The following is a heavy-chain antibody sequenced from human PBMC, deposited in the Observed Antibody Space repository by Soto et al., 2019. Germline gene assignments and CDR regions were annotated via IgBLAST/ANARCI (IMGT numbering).Heavy chain of an antibody. CDR1: GFTFSSYT. J-gene: IGHJ6*02. V-gene: IGHV3-21*01. Sequence: EVQLVESGGGLVKPGGSLRLSCAASGFTFSSYTMNWVRQAPGKGLEWVSSISRTSSFIFYADAVKGRITISRDNAKNSRDQQTTRLSVDTTAVYYCVRGMDSVVGLGVWGPGTTVTVSS. D-gene: IGHD2-15*01. CDR3: VRGMDSVVGLGV. CDR2: ISRTSSFI.